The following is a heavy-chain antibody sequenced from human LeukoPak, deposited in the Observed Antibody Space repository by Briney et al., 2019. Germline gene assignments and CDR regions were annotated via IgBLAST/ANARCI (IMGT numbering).Heavy chain of an antibody. V-gene: IGHV4-39*01. CDR3: ARHKDYYYSYMDV. J-gene: IGHJ6*03. CDR1: GDSISTSSYY. CDR2: IYYSGST. Sequence: PSETLSLTCSVSGDSISTSSYYTGWIRQPPGKGLEWIGTIYYSGSTYYNPSLTSRVTISVDMSKNQFSLKLSSVTAADTAVYYCARHKDYYYSYMDVWGKGTTVTISS.